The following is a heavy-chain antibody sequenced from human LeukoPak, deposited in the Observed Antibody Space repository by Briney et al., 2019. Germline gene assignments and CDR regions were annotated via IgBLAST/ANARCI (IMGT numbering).Heavy chain of an antibody. D-gene: IGHD1-7*01. CDR2: MKSKTDDETT. Sequence: GRMKSKTDDETTDYAAPVKGRFTISRDDSKNTLYLQMNSLKTDDTAVYYCTTLNYPYFFDHWGQGSLVTVSS. J-gene: IGHJ4*02. V-gene: IGHV3-15*01. CDR3: TTLNYPYFFDH.